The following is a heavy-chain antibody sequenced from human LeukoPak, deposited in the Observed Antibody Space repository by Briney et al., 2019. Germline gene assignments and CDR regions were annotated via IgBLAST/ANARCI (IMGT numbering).Heavy chain of an antibody. CDR2: FDPEDGET. CDR3: ARAGASGWYDY. V-gene: IGHV1-24*01. J-gene: IGHJ4*02. CDR1: GYTLTELS. Sequence: ASVKVSCKVSGYTLTELSMHWVRQAPGKGLEWMGGFDPEDGETIYAQKFQGRVTMTRDTSTSTVYMELSSLRSEDTAVYYCARAGASGWYDYWGQGTLVTVSS. D-gene: IGHD6-19*01.